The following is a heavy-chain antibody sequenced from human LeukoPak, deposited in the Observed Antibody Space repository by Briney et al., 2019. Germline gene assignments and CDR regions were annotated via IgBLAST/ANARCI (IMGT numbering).Heavy chain of an antibody. V-gene: IGHV4-30-2*01. CDR1: GGSISSGGYS. D-gene: IGHD1-26*01. Sequence: SQTLSLTCAVSGGSISSGGYSWSWIRQPPGKGLEWIGYIYHSGSTYCNPSLKSRVTISVDRSKNQFSLKLSSVTAADTAVYYCARGGSSVQDFDYWGQGTLVTVSS. CDR3: ARGGSSVQDFDY. J-gene: IGHJ4*02. CDR2: IYHSGST.